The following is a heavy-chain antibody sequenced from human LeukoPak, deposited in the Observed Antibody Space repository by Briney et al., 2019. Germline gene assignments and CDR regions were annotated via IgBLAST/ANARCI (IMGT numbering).Heavy chain of an antibody. D-gene: IGHD3-22*01. J-gene: IGHJ3*02. CDR3: ARQGRISMIVVLIEDAFDI. Sequence: SETLSLTCAVYGGSFSGYYWSWIRQPPGKGLEWIGEINHSGSTNYNPSLKSRVTISVDTSKNQFSLKLSSVTAADTAVYYCARQGRISMIVVLIEDAFDIWGQGTMVTVSS. V-gene: IGHV4-34*01. CDR2: INHSGST. CDR1: GGSFSGYY.